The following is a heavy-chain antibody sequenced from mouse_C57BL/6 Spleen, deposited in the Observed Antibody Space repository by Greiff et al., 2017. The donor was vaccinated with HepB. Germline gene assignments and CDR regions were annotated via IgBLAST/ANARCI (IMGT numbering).Heavy chain of an antibody. Sequence: VKLVESGPGLVQPSQSLSITCTVSGFSLTSYGVHWVRQSPGKGLEWLGVIWSGGSTDYNAAFISRLSISKDNSKSQVFFKMNSLQADDTAIYYCARKKKDDGFYAMDYWGQGTSVTVSS. J-gene: IGHJ4*01. CDR1: GFSLTSYG. CDR2: IWSGGST. D-gene: IGHD2-3*01. CDR3: ARKKKDDGFYAMDY. V-gene: IGHV2-2*01.